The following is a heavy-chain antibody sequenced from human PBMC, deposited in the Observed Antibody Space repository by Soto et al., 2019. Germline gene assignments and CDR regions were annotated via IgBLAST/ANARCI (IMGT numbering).Heavy chain of an antibody. V-gene: IGHV4-61*08. Sequence: SETLSLTCTVSGVPISTDDYYWTWIRQPPGKGLEWIGYIYYSGSTSYNPSLKSRVTISLDTSKNQFSLRLHSLTAADTAVYFCARGSVTPEPGAWGQGTQVTVSS. CDR2: IYYSGST. CDR1: GVPISTDDYY. J-gene: IGHJ4*02. D-gene: IGHD2-21*02. CDR3: ARGSVTPEPGA.